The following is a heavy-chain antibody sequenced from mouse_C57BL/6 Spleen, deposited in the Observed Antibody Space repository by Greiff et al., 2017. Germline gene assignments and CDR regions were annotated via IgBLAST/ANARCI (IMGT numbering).Heavy chain of an antibody. Sequence: QVQLQQPGAELVRPGSSVKLSCKASGYTFTSYWMHWVKQRPIQGLEWIGNIDPSDSETHYNQKFKDKATLTVDKSSSTAYMQLSSLTSEDSAVYYGARGDSNYGSDYAMDYWGQGTSVTVAS. CDR2: IDPSDSET. J-gene: IGHJ4*01. CDR3: ARGDSNYGSDYAMDY. V-gene: IGHV1-52*01. CDR1: GYTFTSYW. D-gene: IGHD2-5*01.